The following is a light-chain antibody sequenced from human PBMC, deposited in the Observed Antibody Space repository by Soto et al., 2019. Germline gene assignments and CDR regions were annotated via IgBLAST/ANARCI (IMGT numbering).Light chain of an antibody. Sequence: EIVLTQSPGTLSLSPGERATLSCRASQSISSSYLAWYQQKLGLAPRLLIFTASRRATGIPDRFSASGSGTDFTLTISRLEPEDFAVYYCQQYANSWTFGQGTKVEMK. CDR2: TAS. J-gene: IGKJ1*01. CDR3: QQYANSWT. CDR1: QSISSSY. V-gene: IGKV3-20*01.